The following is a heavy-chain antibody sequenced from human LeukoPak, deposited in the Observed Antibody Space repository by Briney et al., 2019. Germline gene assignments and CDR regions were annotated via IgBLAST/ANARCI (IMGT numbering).Heavy chain of an antibody. Sequence: GESLKISCKGSGYSFSSDWIGWVRQMPGKGLEWMGIIYPGDSETRYSPSFQGQVTISADKSISTAYLQWSSLKASDTAMYYCAWERYGSGSYYFDYWGQGTLVTVFS. CDR2: IYPGDSET. J-gene: IGHJ4*02. CDR1: GYSFSSDW. V-gene: IGHV5-51*01. D-gene: IGHD3-10*01. CDR3: AWERYGSGSYYFDY.